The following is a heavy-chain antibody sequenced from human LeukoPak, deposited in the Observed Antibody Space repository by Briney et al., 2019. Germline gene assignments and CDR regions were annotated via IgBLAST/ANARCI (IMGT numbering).Heavy chain of an antibody. J-gene: IGHJ4*02. CDR2: ISWNSGSI. D-gene: IGHD3-10*01. CDR3: AKDMTRNYYGSGSYYY. V-gene: IGHV3-9*01. Sequence: RRSLRLTCAASGFTFDDYAMHWVRQAPGKGLEWVSGISWNSGSIGYADSVKGRFTISRDNAKNSLYLQMNSLRAEDTALYYCAKDMTRNYYGSGSYYYWGQGTLVTVSS. CDR1: GFTFDDYA.